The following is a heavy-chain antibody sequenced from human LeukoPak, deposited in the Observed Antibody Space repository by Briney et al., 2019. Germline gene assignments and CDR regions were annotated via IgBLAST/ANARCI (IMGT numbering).Heavy chain of an antibody. V-gene: IGHV3-23*01. CDR2: ISGSGGST. CDR1: GFTFSSYA. D-gene: IGHD3-10*01. Sequence: GGSLRLSCAASGFTFSSYAMSWVRQAPGKGLEWVSAISGSGGSTYYADSVKGRFTISRDNSKNTLYLQMNSLRAEDTAVYYCAKEGSTGIRGYYYYYMDVWGKGTTVTVSS. CDR3: AKEGSTGIRGYYYYYMDV. J-gene: IGHJ6*03.